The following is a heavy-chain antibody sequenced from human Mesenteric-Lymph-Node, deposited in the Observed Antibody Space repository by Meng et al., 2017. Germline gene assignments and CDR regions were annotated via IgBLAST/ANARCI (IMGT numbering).Heavy chain of an antibody. CDR1: GYTFTSYG. V-gene: IGHV1-69*04. J-gene: IGHJ6*02. CDR3: ARAGYSSSWYTNYYYGMDV. D-gene: IGHD6-13*01. CDR2: IIPILGIA. Sequence: SVKVSCKASGYTFTSYGISWVRQAPGQGLEWMGRIIPILGIANYAQKFQGRVTITADKSTSTAYMELRSLRSDDTAVYYCARAGYSSSWYTNYYYGMDVWGQGTTVTSP.